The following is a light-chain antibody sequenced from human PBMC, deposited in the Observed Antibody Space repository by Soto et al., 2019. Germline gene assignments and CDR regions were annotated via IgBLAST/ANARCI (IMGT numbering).Light chain of an antibody. Sequence: EIVLTQSPGTLSLSPGERATLSCRASQSVSSDLAWYQHKPGQAPRLLIYDASNRATGIPARFSGSGSGTDFTLTISSLEAEDFAVYYCQQRSNWPPITFGQGTRLEI. CDR3: QQRSNWPPIT. CDR1: QSVSSD. CDR2: DAS. J-gene: IGKJ5*01. V-gene: IGKV3-11*01.